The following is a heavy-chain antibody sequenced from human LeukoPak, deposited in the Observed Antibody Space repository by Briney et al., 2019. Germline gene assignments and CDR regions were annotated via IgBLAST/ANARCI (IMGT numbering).Heavy chain of an antibody. CDR3: ARGPYSGYDPFDY. V-gene: IGHV3-48*03. D-gene: IGHD5-12*01. Sequence: GRSLRLSCAASGFTFSSYEMNWVRQAPGKGLEWVSYISSSGSTIYYADSVKGRFTISRDNAKNSLYLQMNSLRAEDTAVYYCARGPYSGYDPFDYWGQGTLVTVSS. J-gene: IGHJ4*02. CDR1: GFTFSSYE. CDR2: ISSSGSTI.